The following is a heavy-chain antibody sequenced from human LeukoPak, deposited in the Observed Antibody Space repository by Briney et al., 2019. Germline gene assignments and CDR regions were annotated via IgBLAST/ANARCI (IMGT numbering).Heavy chain of an antibody. J-gene: IGHJ4*02. CDR3: TTVVPAAKSYYFDH. Sequence: GGSLRLSCAASGFTFSNAWMSWVRQAPGKGLEWVGRIKSKTDGGTTDYAAPVKGRFTISRDDSKNTLYLQMNSLKTEDTAVYYCTTVVPAAKSYYFDHWGQGTLVTVSS. CDR2: IKSKTDGGTT. V-gene: IGHV3-15*01. D-gene: IGHD2-2*01. CDR1: GFTFSNAW.